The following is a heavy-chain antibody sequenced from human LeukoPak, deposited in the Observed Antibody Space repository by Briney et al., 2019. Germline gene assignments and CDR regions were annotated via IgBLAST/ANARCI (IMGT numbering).Heavy chain of an antibody. J-gene: IGHJ3*02. CDR2: IRYDGSNK. CDR3: AKGLRITMVRGVITAFDI. D-gene: IGHD3-10*01. Sequence: GGSLRLSCAASGFTFSSYGMHWVRRAPGKGLEWVAFIRYDGSNKYYADSVKGRFTISRDNSKNTLYLQMNSLRAEDTAVYYCAKGLRITMVRGVITAFDIWGQGTMVTVSS. CDR1: GFTFSSYG. V-gene: IGHV3-30*02.